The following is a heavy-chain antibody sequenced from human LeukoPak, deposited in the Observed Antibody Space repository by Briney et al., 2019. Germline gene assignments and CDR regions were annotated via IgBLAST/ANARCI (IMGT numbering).Heavy chain of an antibody. CDR1: GYTFTGYY. CDR2: INPNSGGT. J-gene: IGHJ4*02. CDR3: ARIKGARRPDVRYFDY. D-gene: IGHD1-1*01. Sequence: GASVKVSCKASGYTFTGYYMHWVRQAPGQGLEWMGWINPNSGGTNYAQKFQGRVTMTRNTSISTAYMELSSLRSEDTAVYYCARIKGARRPDVRYFDYWGQGTLVTVSS. V-gene: IGHV1-2*02.